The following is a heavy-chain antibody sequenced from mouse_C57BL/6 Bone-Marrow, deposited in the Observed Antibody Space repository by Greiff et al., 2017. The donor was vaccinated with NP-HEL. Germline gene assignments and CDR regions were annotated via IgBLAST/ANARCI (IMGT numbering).Heavy chain of an antibody. V-gene: IGHV5-6*01. Sequence: EVKLMESGGDLVKPGGSLKLSCAASGFTFSSYGMSWVRQTPDKRLEWVATISSGGSYPYYPDSVKGRFTISRDNAKNTLYLQMSSLKSEDTAMYYCARPLTTVVPYYFDYWGQGTTLTVSS. J-gene: IGHJ2*01. CDR1: GFTFSSYG. CDR3: ARPLTTVVPYYFDY. D-gene: IGHD1-1*01. CDR2: ISSGGSYP.